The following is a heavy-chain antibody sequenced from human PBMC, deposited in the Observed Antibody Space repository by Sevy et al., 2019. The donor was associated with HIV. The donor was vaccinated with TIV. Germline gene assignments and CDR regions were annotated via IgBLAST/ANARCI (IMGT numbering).Heavy chain of an antibody. D-gene: IGHD4-17*01. CDR1: GGSFSGYC. V-gene: IGHV4-34*01. Sequence: SETLSLTCAVYGGSFSGYCWSWIRQPPGKGLEWIGEINHSGSTNYNPSLKSRVTISVDTSKNQFSLKLSSVTAADTAVYYCARRRNYGVSPYLGYWGQGTLVTVSS. CDR3: ARRRNYGVSPYLGY. CDR2: INHSGST. J-gene: IGHJ4*02.